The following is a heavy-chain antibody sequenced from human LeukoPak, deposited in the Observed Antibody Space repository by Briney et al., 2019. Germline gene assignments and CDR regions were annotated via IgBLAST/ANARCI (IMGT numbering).Heavy chain of an antibody. Sequence: ASVKASCKATGYTFTGYYMHWVRQAPGQGLEWMGWINPNSGDTNFAQKFQGRVTMTRDTSISTAYMELGRLRSDDTAVYYCARGSGYLDIVAPRDYWGQGTLVTVSS. V-gene: IGHV1-2*02. D-gene: IGHD5-12*01. J-gene: IGHJ4*02. CDR2: INPNSGDT. CDR1: GYTFTGYY. CDR3: ARGSGYLDIVAPRDY.